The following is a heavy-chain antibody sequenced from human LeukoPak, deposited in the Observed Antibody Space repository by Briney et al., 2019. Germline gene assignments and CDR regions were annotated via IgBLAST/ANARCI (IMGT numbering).Heavy chain of an antibody. Sequence: PGRSLRLSCAASGFTFDDYAMHWVRQAPGKGLEWVSGISWNSDSIGYADSVKGRFTISRDNAKNSLYLQMNSLRAEDTALYYCAKDHDYYGSGKFDYWGQGTLVTVSS. CDR3: AKDHDYYGSGKFDY. CDR1: GFTFDDYA. CDR2: ISWNSDSI. V-gene: IGHV3-9*01. D-gene: IGHD3-10*01. J-gene: IGHJ4*02.